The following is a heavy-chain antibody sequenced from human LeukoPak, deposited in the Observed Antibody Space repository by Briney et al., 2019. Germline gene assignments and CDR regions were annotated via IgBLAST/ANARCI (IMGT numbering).Heavy chain of an antibody. Sequence: GGSLRLSGAASGFTFSSYSMNWVRQAPGKGLEWVSSISSSSSYIYYADSVKGRFTISRDNAKNSLYLQMNSLRAEDTAVYYCAREVRGVIDYWGQGTLVTVSS. CDR1: GFTFSSYS. D-gene: IGHD3-10*01. V-gene: IGHV3-21*01. J-gene: IGHJ4*02. CDR2: ISSSSSYI. CDR3: AREVRGVIDY.